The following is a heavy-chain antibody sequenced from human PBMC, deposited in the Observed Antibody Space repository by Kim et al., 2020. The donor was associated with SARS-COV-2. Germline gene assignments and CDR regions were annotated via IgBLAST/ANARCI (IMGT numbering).Heavy chain of an antibody. Sequence: GGSLRLSCAASGFTFSSYSMNWVRQAPGKGLEWVSSISSSSSYIYYADSVKGRFTISRDNAKNSLYLQMNSLRAEDTAVYYCARDRSGITIFGVVGFGMDVWGQGTTVTVSS. V-gene: IGHV3-21*01. D-gene: IGHD3-3*01. CDR2: ISSSSSYI. CDR3: ARDRSGITIFGVVGFGMDV. J-gene: IGHJ6*02. CDR1: GFTFSSYS.